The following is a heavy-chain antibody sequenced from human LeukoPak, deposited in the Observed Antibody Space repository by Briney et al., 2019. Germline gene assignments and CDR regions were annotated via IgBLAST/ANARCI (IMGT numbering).Heavy chain of an antibody. CDR3: ARHSLVVPAAWSDY. V-gene: IGHV5-51*01. CDR2: IYPGDSDT. Sequence: GASLKISCKGSGYSFTSYWIGWVRQMPGKGLEWMGIIYPGDSDTRYSPSFQGQVTMSGDKSISTAYLQWSSLKASDTAMYYCARHSLVVPAAWSDYWGQGTLVTVPS. CDR1: GYSFTSYW. D-gene: IGHD2-2*01. J-gene: IGHJ4*02.